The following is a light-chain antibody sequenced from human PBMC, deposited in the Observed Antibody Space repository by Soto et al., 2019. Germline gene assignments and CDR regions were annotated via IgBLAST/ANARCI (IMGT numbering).Light chain of an antibody. CDR2: EVS. V-gene: IGLV2-14*01. CDR1: SSDVGGYNY. Sequence: QSALTQPAYVSGSPGQTITISCTGTSSDVGGYNYLSWYQQQPGKAPKVMIYEVSNRPSGVSNRFSGSKSGNTASLTISGIQAEDAADYFCSSYTTSGTLVFGGGTKLTVL. CDR3: SSYTTSGTLV. J-gene: IGLJ3*02.